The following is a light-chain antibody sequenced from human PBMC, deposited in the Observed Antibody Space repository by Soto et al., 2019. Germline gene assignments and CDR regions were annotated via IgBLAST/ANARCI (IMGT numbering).Light chain of an antibody. CDR1: DVGSYNL. Sequence: QSALTQPASVSGSPGQSITISCSDVGSYNLVSWYQQHPGKAPKLMIYEGSKRPSGVSNRFSGSKSANTASLTISGLQAGDEADYYCCSDAGSFTLVFGGGPKLTVL. V-gene: IGLV2-23*01. CDR3: CSDAGSFTLV. CDR2: EGS. J-gene: IGLJ3*02.